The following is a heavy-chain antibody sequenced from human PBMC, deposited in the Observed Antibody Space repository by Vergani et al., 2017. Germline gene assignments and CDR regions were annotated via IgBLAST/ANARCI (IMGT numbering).Heavy chain of an antibody. CDR1: GASIRSSNYY. J-gene: IGHJ5*02. CDR3: ARHSTVEWLVKLGWIDP. CDR2: IYYSGST. V-gene: IGHV4-39*01. Sequence: QLQLQESGPGLVKPSATLSLTCSVSGASIRSSNYYWGWIRHPPGKGLEWIASIYYSGSTYYNPFLKSRVTISVDTSKNQFSLKLSSVTAADTAVYFCARHSTVEWLVKLGWIDPWGQGILVTVSS. D-gene: IGHD6-19*01.